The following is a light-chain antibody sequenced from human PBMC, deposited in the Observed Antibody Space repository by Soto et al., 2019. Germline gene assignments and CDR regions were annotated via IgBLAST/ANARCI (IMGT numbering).Light chain of an antibody. CDR3: CSYAGSPRYV. J-gene: IGLJ1*01. CDR1: SSDVGTYNY. CDR2: DVS. V-gene: IGLV2-11*01. Sequence: QSVLTQPRSVSGSRGQSVTISCTGTSSDVGTYNYVSWYQQHPGKAPKVMIYDVSERPSGVPDRFSGSKSGNTASLTISGLQAEDEADYYCCSYAGSPRYVLGTGTKLTVL.